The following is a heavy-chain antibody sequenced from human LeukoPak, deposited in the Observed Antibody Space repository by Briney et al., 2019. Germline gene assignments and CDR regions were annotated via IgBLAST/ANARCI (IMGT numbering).Heavy chain of an antibody. V-gene: IGHV3-30*03. CDR2: ISYDGSNK. Sequence: PGGSLRLSCAASGFTFSSYSMIWVRQAPGKGLEWVAVISYDGSNKYYADSVKGRFTISRDNSKNTLYLQMNSLRAEDTAVYYCARDYGYKYSSSFWFDPWGQGTLVTVSS. CDR3: ARDYGYKYSSSFWFDP. CDR1: GFTFSSYS. D-gene: IGHD6-6*01. J-gene: IGHJ5*02.